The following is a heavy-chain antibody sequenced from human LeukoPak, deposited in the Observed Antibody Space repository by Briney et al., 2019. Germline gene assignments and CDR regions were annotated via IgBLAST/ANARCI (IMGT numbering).Heavy chain of an antibody. J-gene: IGHJ4*02. D-gene: IGHD2-2*01. CDR1: GGTFSSYA. Sequence: GASVKVSCKASGGTFSSYAISWVRQAPGQGLEWMGGIIPIFGTANYAQKFQGRVTITVDESTSTAYMELSSQRSEDTAVYYCARVGRRRTSSGNYFDYWGQGTLVTVSS. CDR3: ARVGRRRTSSGNYFDY. V-gene: IGHV1-69*01. CDR2: IIPIFGTA.